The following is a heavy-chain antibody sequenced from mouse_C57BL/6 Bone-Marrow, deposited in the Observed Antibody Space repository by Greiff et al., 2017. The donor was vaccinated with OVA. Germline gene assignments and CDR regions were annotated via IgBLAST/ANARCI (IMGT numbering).Heavy chain of an antibody. CDR1: GFTFSNYW. Sequence: EVMLVESGGGLVQPGGSMKLSCVASGFTFSNYWMNWVRQSPEKGLEWVAQIRLKSDNYATHYAESVKGRFTISRDDSKSSVYLQMNNLRAEDTGIYYCTEGFSWFAYWGQGTLVTVSA. V-gene: IGHV6-3*01. J-gene: IGHJ3*01. CDR3: TEGFSWFAY. CDR2: IRLKSDNYAT.